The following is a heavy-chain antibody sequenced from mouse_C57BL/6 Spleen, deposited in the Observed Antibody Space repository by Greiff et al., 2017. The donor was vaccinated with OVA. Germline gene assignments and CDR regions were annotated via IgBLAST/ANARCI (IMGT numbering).Heavy chain of an antibody. CDR3: AMGTEVFDY. CDR2: IHPSDSDT. D-gene: IGHD3-3*01. V-gene: IGHV1-74*01. J-gene: IGHJ2*01. Sequence: SFTSSFSPFPLSFLPFFPHPPFQVLYFILIIHPSDSDTNYNQQFKGKATLTVDKSSSTAYMQLSSPTSEDSAVYYCAMGTEVFDYWGQGTTLTVSS. CDR1: FSPFPLSF.